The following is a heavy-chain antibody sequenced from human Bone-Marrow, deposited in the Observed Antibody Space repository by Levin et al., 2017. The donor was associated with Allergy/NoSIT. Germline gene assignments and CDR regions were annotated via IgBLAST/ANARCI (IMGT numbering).Heavy chain of an antibody. CDR3: ARDLINDYGTNSWSTYFDP. Sequence: GGSLRLSCAASAFTFSSYTMHWVRQAPGKGLEWVSVISYDGSNRYYADSVKGRFTISRDNSKNTLYLQMNSLRAEDTAVYYCARDLINDYGTNSWSTYFDPWGQGTLVTVSS. CDR2: ISYDGSNR. CDR1: AFTFSSYT. D-gene: IGHD4-23*01. J-gene: IGHJ5*02. V-gene: IGHV3-30*04.